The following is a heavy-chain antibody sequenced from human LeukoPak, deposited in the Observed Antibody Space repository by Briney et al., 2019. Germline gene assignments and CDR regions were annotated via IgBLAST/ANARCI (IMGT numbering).Heavy chain of an antibody. J-gene: IGHJ4*02. D-gene: IGHD5-24*01. CDR2: ISSSSSYI. Sequence: GGSLRLSCAASGFTFSSYSMNWVRQAPGKGLEWVSSISSSSSYIYYADSVKGRFTISRDNAKNSLYLQMNSLRAEDTAVYYCARDRDGYNYFDYWGQGTLVTVSS. V-gene: IGHV3-21*01. CDR1: GFTFSSYS. CDR3: ARDRDGYNYFDY.